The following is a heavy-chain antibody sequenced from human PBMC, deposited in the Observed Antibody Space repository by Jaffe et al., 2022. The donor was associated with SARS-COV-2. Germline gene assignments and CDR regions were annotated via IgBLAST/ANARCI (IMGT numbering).Heavy chain of an antibody. D-gene: IGHD3-10*01. CDR2: IYWDDDK. CDR1: GFSLSTSGVG. CDR3: AHSRPMVRGADDAFDI. J-gene: IGHJ3*02. V-gene: IGHV2-5*02. Sequence: QITLKESGPTLVKPTQTLTLTCTFSGFSLSTSGVGVGWIRQPPGKALEWLALIYWDDDKRYSPSLKSRLTITKDTSKNQVVLTMTNMDPVDTATYYCAHSRPMVRGADDAFDIWGQGTMVTVSS.